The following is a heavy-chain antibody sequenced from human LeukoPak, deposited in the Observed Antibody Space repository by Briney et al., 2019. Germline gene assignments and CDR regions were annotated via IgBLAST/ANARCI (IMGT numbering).Heavy chain of an antibody. D-gene: IGHD1-26*01. CDR1: GFTFDDYA. CDR2: ISWNSGSI. CDR3: AIGIVGATGGIEY. V-gene: IGHV3-9*01. Sequence: GRSLRLSCAASGFTFDDYAMHWVRQAPGKGLEWVSGISWNSGSIGYADSVKGRFTISRDNAKNSLYLQMNSLRAEDTALYYCAIGIVGATGGIEYWGQGTLVTVSS. J-gene: IGHJ4*02.